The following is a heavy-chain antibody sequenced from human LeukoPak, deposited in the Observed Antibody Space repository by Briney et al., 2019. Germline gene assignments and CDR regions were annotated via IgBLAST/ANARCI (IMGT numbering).Heavy chain of an antibody. CDR2: IYYSGST. D-gene: IGHD6-13*01. CDR3: ARSLGGPYSSSWYPYFDY. V-gene: IGHV4-61*05. J-gene: IGHJ4*02. CDR1: GGSISSSSYY. Sequence: PSETLSLTCTVSGGSISSSSYYWGWIRQPPGKGLEWIGYIYYSGSTNYNPSLKSRVTISVDTSKNQFSLKLSSVTAADTAVYYCARSLGGPYSSSWYPYFDYWGQGTLVTVSS.